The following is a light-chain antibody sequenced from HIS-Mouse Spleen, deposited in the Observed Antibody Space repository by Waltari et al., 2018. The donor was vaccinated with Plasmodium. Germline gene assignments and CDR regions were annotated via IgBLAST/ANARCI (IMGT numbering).Light chain of an antibody. V-gene: IGLV2-14*03. CDR3: SSYTSSSTLNYV. CDR1: SSDVGGYNY. J-gene: IGLJ1*01. CDR2: DVS. Sequence: QSALTQPASVSGSPGQSITISCTGTSSDVGGYNYVPWYQQHPGKAPKLMIYDVSNRPSGVSNRLSGSKSGNTASLTISGLQAEDEADYYCSSYTSSSTLNYVFGTGTKVTVL.